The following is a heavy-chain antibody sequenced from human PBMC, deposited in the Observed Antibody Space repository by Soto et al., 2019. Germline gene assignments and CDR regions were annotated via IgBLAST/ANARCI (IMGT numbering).Heavy chain of an antibody. V-gene: IGHV3-53*01. Sequence: QLVESGGGLIQPGGSLRLSCAASGFTVSSNFMTWVRQAPGKGLEWVSVIYTGGSTYYTDSVKGRFTISRDNYKNTLYLQMNSLRAEDTALYYCARGGPAYWFDPWGQGTLVTVSS. CDR3: ARGGPAYWFDP. CDR2: IYTGGST. J-gene: IGHJ5*02. D-gene: IGHD2-2*01. CDR1: GFTVSSNF.